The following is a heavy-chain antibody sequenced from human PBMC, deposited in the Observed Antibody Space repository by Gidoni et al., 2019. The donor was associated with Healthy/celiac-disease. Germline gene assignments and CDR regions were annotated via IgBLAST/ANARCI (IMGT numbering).Heavy chain of an antibody. J-gene: IGHJ4*02. CDR1: GFTFSSYA. CDR2: ISGSGGST. Sequence: EVQLLESVGGLVQPGGSLRHSCAASGFTFSSYAMSWVRQAPGKGLEWVSAISGSGGSTYYADSVKGRFTISRDNSKNTLYLQMNSLRAEDTAVYYCVVDKSVAGAYFDYWGQGTLVTVSS. CDR3: VVDKSVAGAYFDY. V-gene: IGHV3-23*01. D-gene: IGHD6-19*01.